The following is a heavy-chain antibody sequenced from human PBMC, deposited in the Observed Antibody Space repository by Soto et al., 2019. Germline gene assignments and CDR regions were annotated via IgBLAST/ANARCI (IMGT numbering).Heavy chain of an antibody. Sequence: SETLSLTCAVSGGSFSGYYWSWIRQPPGKGLEWIGEINHSGSTNYNPSLKSRVTISVDTSKNQFSLKLSSVTAADTAVYYCARSDRDLLGYCGSTSCRKFPYYYYGMDVWGQGTTVTVSS. CDR3: ARSDRDLLGYCGSTSCRKFPYYYYGMDV. CDR2: INHSGST. J-gene: IGHJ6*02. D-gene: IGHD2-2*01. V-gene: IGHV4-34*01. CDR1: GGSFSGYY.